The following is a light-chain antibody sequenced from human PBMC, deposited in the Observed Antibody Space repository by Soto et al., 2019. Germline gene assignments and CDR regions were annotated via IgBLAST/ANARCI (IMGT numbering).Light chain of an antibody. CDR1: SSDVGGYNY. V-gene: IGLV2-14*01. CDR2: EVS. CDR3: SSYTSISTYV. Sequence: QSALTQPASVSGSPGQSITISCTGTSSDVGGYNYVSWYQQYPGKAPKLMIYEVSNRPSGVSNRFSGSKSGNTASLTISGLQAEDEADYYCSSYTSISTYVFGTGTKVTAL. J-gene: IGLJ1*01.